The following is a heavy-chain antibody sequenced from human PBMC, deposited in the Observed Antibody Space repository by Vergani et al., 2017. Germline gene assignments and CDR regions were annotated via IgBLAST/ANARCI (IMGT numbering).Heavy chain of an antibody. J-gene: IGHJ4*02. CDR3: ARERRVGATQYFDY. Sequence: EVQLVESGGGLVKPGGSLRLSCAASGFTFSSYEMNWVRQAPGKGLEWVSYISSSGSTIYYADSVKGRFTISRDNAKNSLYLQMNSLRAEDTAVYYCARERRVGATQYFDYWGQGTLVTVSS. V-gene: IGHV3-48*03. CDR2: ISSSGSTI. D-gene: IGHD1-26*01. CDR1: GFTFSSYE.